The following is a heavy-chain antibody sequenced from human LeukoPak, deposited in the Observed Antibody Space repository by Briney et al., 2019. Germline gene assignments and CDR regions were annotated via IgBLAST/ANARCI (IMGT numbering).Heavy chain of an antibody. Sequence: GASVKVSCKASGGTFSSYAISWVRQAPGQGLEWVGGIIPIFGTANYAQKFQGRATITTDESTSTAYMELSSLRSEDTAVYYCARGPVFGVVIPLSFDYWGQGTLVTVSS. CDR3: ARGPVFGVVIPLSFDY. D-gene: IGHD3-3*01. J-gene: IGHJ4*02. CDR1: GGTFSSYA. CDR2: IIPIFGTA. V-gene: IGHV1-69*05.